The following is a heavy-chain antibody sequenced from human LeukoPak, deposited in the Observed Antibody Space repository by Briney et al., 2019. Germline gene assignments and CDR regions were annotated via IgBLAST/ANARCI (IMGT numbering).Heavy chain of an antibody. CDR3: ASLYDYVWGSYRYTYRVDY. J-gene: IGHJ4*02. D-gene: IGHD3-16*02. Sequence: SETLSLTCAVSGCSISSGYYWGWIRQPPGKGLEWIGSIYHSGSTYYNPSLKSRVTISVDTSKNQFSLKLSSVTAADTAVYYCASLYDYVWGSYRYTYRVDYWGQGTLVTVSS. CDR1: GCSISSGYY. CDR2: IYHSGST. V-gene: IGHV4-38-2*01.